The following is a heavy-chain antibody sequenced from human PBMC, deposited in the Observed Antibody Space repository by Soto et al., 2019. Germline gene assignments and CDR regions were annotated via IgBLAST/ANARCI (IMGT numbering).Heavy chain of an antibody. CDR3: ASEGRIAPGGPFDP. CDR1: GGSISSSTW. CDR2: IYHSGST. J-gene: IGHJ5*02. Sequence: PSETLSLTCAVSGGSISSSTWWRWGRQPPGRGLGWIGEIYHSGSTNYNPSLRSRVAISGDKSKNQFSLRMSCVTAEDTAIYYWASEGRIAPGGPFDPWGQGTLVTVSS. V-gene: IGHV4-4*02. D-gene: IGHD6-13*01.